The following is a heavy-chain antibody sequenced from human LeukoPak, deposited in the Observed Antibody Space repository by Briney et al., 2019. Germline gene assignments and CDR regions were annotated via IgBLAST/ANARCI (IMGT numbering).Heavy chain of an antibody. CDR1: GYTFTGYY. CDR2: INPNSGGT. V-gene: IGHV1-2*06. J-gene: IGHJ5*02. Sequence: ASVKVSCKASGYTFTGYYMHWVRQAPGHGLEWMGRINPNSGGTNYAQKFQVRVTMTRDTSISTAYIELCRLKSHDTAVNYRARATDFLLSRGLAPWGEATLVTVSS. D-gene: IGHD3/OR15-3a*01. CDR3: ARATDFLLSRGLAP.